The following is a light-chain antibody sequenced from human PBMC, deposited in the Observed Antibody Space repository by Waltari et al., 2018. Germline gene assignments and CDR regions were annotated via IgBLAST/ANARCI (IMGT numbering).Light chain of an antibody. CDR3: QSYDTSLSVV. J-gene: IGLJ3*02. CDR1: GSNIGAGFG. V-gene: IGLV1-40*01. Sequence: QSVLTQAPSMSGAPGQRVTISCTGSGSNIGAGFGVHWYQQLPRAAPKLLIYGSTRRPLGVPDRFFGSTSGTSASLVIIGLQPEDEAVYYCQSYDTSLSVVFGGGTKLTVL. CDR2: GST.